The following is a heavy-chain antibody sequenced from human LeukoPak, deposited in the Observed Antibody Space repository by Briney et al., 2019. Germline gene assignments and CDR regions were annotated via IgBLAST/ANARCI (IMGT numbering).Heavy chain of an antibody. J-gene: IGHJ3*02. CDR2: INWNGGST. CDR3: AKDILRDYYYDSSGYSNAFDI. V-gene: IGHV3-20*04. D-gene: IGHD3-22*01. Sequence: PGGSLRLPCAASGFTFDDYGMSWVRQAPGKGLEWVSGINWNGGSTGYADSVKGRFTISRDNAKNSLYLQMNSLRAEDMALYYCAKDILRDYYYDSSGYSNAFDIWGQGTMVTVSS. CDR1: GFTFDDYG.